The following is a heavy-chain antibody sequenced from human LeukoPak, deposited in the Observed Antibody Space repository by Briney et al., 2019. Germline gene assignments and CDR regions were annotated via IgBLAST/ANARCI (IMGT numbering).Heavy chain of an antibody. J-gene: IGHJ4*02. CDR3: ARATFGAPSDY. D-gene: IGHD3-10*01. CDR2: IYISGSGST. V-gene: IGHV4-4*07. Sequence: SETLSLTCTVSGGSISSYYWSWIRQPAGKGLEWIGRIYISGSGSTNYNPSLKSRVTMSVDTSKNQFSLKLSSVTAADTAVYYCARATFGAPSDYWGQGILVTVSS. CDR1: GGSISSYY.